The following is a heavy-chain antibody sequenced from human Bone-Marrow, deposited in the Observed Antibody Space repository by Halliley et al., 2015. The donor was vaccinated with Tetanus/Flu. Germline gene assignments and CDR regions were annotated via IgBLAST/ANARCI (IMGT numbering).Heavy chain of an antibody. V-gene: IGHV4-59*08. CDR2: IYYSGNT. CDR1: GGSISRDY. D-gene: IGHD7-27*01. CDR3: ARQVSTLGNNWFDP. J-gene: IGHJ5*02. Sequence: TLSLTCTVSGGSISRDYWSWIRQPPGKGLEWIGYIYYSGNTYYNPSLKSRVTISVGRSKNQFSLKLSSVTAADTAVYYCARQVSTLGNNWFDPWGQGTLVTVSS.